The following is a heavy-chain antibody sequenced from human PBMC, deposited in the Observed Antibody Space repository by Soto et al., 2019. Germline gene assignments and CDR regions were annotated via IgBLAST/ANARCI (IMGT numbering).Heavy chain of an antibody. D-gene: IGHD1-7*01. Sequence: QVQLQESGPGLVKPSQTLSLTCTVSGGSISSGGYYWSWILQHPGKGLEWIGYIYYSGSTYYNPSLKSRVTISVDTSKNQFSQKLSSVTAADTSVYYCARDLAGTVAFDIWGQGTMVTVSS. J-gene: IGHJ3*02. CDR2: IYYSGST. CDR1: GGSISSGGYY. V-gene: IGHV4-31*03. CDR3: ARDLAGTVAFDI.